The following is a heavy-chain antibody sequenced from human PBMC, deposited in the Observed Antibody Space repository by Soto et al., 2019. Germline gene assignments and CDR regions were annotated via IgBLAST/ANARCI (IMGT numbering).Heavy chain of an antibody. CDR2: IYSGGST. Sequence: GGSLRLSCTSSGVTVSDNYMSLVRQAAGKGLEWVSVIYSGGSTYYADSVEGRFTISRDNSKNMLYLQMNSLRAEDTAVYYCARALVRGLMDVWGQGTTVTVSS. J-gene: IGHJ6*02. V-gene: IGHV3-66*01. CDR3: ARALVRGLMDV. D-gene: IGHD3-10*01. CDR1: GVTVSDNY.